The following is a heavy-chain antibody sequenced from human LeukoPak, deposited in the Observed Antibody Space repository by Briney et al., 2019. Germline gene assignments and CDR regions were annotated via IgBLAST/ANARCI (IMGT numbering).Heavy chain of an antibody. CDR3: ARKKGGTAMVKRPYFDY. J-gene: IGHJ4*02. D-gene: IGHD5-18*01. CDR2: IYYSGST. CDR1: GGSISSYY. Sequence: SETLSLTCTVSGGSISSYYWSWIRQPPGKGLEWIGYIYYSGSTNYNPSLKSRVTISVDTSKNQFSLKLSSVTAADTAVYYCARKKGGTAMVKRPYFDYWGQGTLVTVSS. V-gene: IGHV4-59*01.